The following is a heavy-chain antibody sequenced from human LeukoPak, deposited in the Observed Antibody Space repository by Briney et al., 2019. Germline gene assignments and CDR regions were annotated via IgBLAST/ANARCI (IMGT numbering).Heavy chain of an antibody. CDR3: ARGGPDYYYMDV. CDR2: MNANSGNT. Sequence: ASVKVSCKDSGYTFTRYDIKWVRPAPGQGVGWMGWMNANSGNTGYAQKFQGRVTMTRNTSISTAYTELSSLRSEDTAVYYCARGGPDYYYMDVWGKGTTVTVSS. CDR1: GYTFTRYD. V-gene: IGHV1-8*01. J-gene: IGHJ6*03.